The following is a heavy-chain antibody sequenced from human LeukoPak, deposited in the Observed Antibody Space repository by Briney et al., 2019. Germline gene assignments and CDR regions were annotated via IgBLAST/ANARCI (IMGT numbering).Heavy chain of an antibody. CDR1: GFTFSSYG. V-gene: IGHV3-53*01. D-gene: IGHD1-26*01. Sequence: GGSLRLSCAVSGFTFSSYGMSWVRQAPGKGLEWVSVIYSGGSTYYADSVKGRFTISRDNSKNTLYLQMNSLRAEDTAVYYCSGSGSYHYFDYWGQGTLVTVSS. CDR2: IYSGGST. J-gene: IGHJ4*02. CDR3: SGSGSYHYFDY.